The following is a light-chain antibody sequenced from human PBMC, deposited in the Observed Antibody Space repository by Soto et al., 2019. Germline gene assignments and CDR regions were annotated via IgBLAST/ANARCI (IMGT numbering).Light chain of an antibody. V-gene: IGLV2-14*01. J-gene: IGLJ2*01. CDR1: SSDVGGYNY. CDR2: EVS. Sequence: QSALTQPASVSGSPGQSITISCTGTSSDVGGYNYVSWYQQHPGKAPKLIIYEVSNRPSGVSNRFSGSKSGNTASLTTSGLQAEDEADYYCSSYTSSSTLGHVVFGGGTKLTVL. CDR3: SSYTSSSTLGHVV.